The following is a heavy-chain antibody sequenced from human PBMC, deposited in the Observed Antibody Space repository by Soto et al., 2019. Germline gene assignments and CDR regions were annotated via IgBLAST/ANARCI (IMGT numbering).Heavy chain of an antibody. CDR1: GYTFTGYF. J-gene: IGHJ4*02. V-gene: IGHV1-2*02. CDR2: INPNSGGT. Sequence: ASVKVSCKASGYTFTGYFMHWVRQAPGQGLEWMGWINPNSGGTNFAQKFQGRVTMTRDTPISTAYMELSRLRSDDTAVYYCARDYGDYREGPDYWGQGTLVTVSS. CDR3: ARDYGDYREGPDY. D-gene: IGHD4-17*01.